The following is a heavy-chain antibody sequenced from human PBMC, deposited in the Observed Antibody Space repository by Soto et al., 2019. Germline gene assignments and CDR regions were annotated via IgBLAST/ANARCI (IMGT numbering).Heavy chain of an antibody. Sequence: ASETLSLTCSVPGVSITGYSWSWIRQTPGKGLEWTGYINHLETTFYNPSFESRLTLSIDRAKNQFSLNLNSMSAADRAVYFCARGGGSDSFDYWGQGILVTVSS. D-gene: IGHD1-26*01. CDR3: ARGGGSDSFDY. CDR2: INHLETT. V-gene: IGHV4-30-2*01. CDR1: GVSITGYS. J-gene: IGHJ4*02.